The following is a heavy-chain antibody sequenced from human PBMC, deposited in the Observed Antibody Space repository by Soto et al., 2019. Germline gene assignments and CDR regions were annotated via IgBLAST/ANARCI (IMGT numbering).Heavy chain of an antibody. D-gene: IGHD6-19*01. CDR3: ARGPELSSGWYYYYYGMDV. CDR2: INHSGST. Sequence: PSETLSLTCAVYGGSFSGYYWSWIRQPPGKGLEWIGEINHSGSTNYNPSLKSRVTISVDTSKNQFSLKLSSVTAADTAVYYCARGPELSSGWYYYYYGMDVWGQGTAVTVSS. J-gene: IGHJ6*02. CDR1: GGSFSGYY. V-gene: IGHV4-34*01.